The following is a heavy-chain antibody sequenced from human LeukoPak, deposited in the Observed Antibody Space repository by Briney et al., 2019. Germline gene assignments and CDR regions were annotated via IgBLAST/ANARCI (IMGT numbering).Heavy chain of an antibody. CDR2: IYYSGST. CDR1: GGSFSSGDCY. V-gene: IGHV4-30-4*01. J-gene: IGHJ4*02. Sequence: SETLSLTCTVSGGSFSSGDCYWSWIPQPPGKCLEWIGYIYYSGSTYYHPSLKSRVTISVDTSKNQFSLKLSSVTAADTAVYYCAQFPYYDSSGYYFDYWGQGTLVTVSS. D-gene: IGHD3-22*01. CDR3: AQFPYYDSSGYYFDY.